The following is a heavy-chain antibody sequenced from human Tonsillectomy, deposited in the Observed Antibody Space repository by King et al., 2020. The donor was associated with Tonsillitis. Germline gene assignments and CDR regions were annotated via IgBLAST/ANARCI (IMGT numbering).Heavy chain of an antibody. CDR1: GFRFVDYA. D-gene: IGHD7-27*01. Sequence: VQLVESGGDLVQPGRSLRLSCAGSGFRFVDYAMHLVRQAPGKGLEWVSGISWNSDSIAYADSVKGRFTISRDNAKNSLYLQMNSLTVEDTAFYFCARAPGLSALYYDYWGQGTLVTVSS. J-gene: IGHJ4*02. V-gene: IGHV3-9*01. CDR2: ISWNSDSI. CDR3: ARAPGLSALYYDY.